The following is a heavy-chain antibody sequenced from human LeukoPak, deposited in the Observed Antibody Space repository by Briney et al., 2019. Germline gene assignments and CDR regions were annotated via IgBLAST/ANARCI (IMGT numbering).Heavy chain of an antibody. V-gene: IGHV1-69*13. D-gene: IGHD2-2*01. Sequence: SVKVSCKASGGTFSSYAISWVRQAPGQGLEWMGGIIPIFGTTNYAQKFQGRVTITADESTSTAYMELSSLRSEDTAVYYCARSSSDIVVVPAANYYYYYYGMDVWGQGTTVTVSS. CDR2: IIPIFGTT. CDR1: GGTFSSYA. J-gene: IGHJ6*02. CDR3: ARSSSDIVVVPAANYYYYYYGMDV.